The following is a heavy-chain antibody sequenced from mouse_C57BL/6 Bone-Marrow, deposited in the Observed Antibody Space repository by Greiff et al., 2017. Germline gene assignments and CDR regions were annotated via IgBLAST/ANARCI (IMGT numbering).Heavy chain of an antibody. D-gene: IGHD1-1*01. CDR1: GFTFSSYA. Sequence: EVMLVVSGGGLVKPGGSLKLSCAASGFTFSSYAMSWVRQTPEKRLEWVATISDGGSYTYYPDNVKGRFTISRDNAKNNLYLQMSHLKSEDTAMYYCARAYYYGSSYTWFAYWGQGTLVTVSA. CDR2: ISDGGSYT. J-gene: IGHJ3*01. CDR3: ARAYYYGSSYTWFAY. V-gene: IGHV5-4*03.